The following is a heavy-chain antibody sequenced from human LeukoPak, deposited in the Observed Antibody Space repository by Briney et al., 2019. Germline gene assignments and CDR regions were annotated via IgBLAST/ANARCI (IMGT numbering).Heavy chain of an antibody. CDR2: ITTTFYT. D-gene: IGHD6-13*01. V-gene: IGHV3-21*01. Sequence: GGSLRLSCAASGFTFSSYSFNWVRQVPGKGLEWVSSITTTFYTYYTDSVKGRFTISRDNAKNSLYLQMNSLRVEDTAVYYCARDGFVGAADYWGQGTLVTVSS. J-gene: IGHJ4*02. CDR1: GFTFSSYS. CDR3: ARDGFVGAADY.